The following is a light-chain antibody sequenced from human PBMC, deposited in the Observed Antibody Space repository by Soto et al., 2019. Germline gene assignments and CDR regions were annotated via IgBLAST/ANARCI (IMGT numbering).Light chain of an antibody. Sequence: QSALTQPASVSGSPGQSTTISCTGSSGDVGGYNYVSWYQQYPGKAPKLMIYDVSNRPSGVSDRFSGSKSGNTASLTISGLQAEDEADYYCSSYTSSSTYVFGTGTKLTVL. V-gene: IGLV2-14*01. CDR2: DVS. CDR3: SSYTSSSTYV. J-gene: IGLJ1*01. CDR1: SGDVGGYNY.